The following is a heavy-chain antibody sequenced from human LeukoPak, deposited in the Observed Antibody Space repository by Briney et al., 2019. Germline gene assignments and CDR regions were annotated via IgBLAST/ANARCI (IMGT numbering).Heavy chain of an antibody. V-gene: IGHV4-39*01. CDR3: ARKTGGTRITYYGMDV. J-gene: IGHJ6*02. D-gene: IGHD2-8*02. CDR1: GDSISSSSDY. CDR2: ISYSGGT. Sequence: PSETLSLTCSVSGDSISSSSDYWGWIRQPPGKGLEWIGSISYSGGTYYNSSLRGRVTISVDTSKNQFSLKLSSVTAADTAVYYCARKTGGTRITYYGMDVWGQGTTVTVSS.